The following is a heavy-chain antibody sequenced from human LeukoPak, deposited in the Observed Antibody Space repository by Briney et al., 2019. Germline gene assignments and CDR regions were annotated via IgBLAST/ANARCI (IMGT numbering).Heavy chain of an antibody. Sequence: PSETLSLTCGVSGYSISRGYYWAWIRQPPGKGLEWIGTIYHIGSTYYNPSLESRVTISVDTSKNEFSLNLNSVTAADTAVYCCARAGWIITSGIDYWGQGALVTVSS. V-gene: IGHV4-38-2*01. J-gene: IGHJ4*02. CDR1: GYSISRGYY. D-gene: IGHD1-20*01. CDR3: ARAGWIITSGIDY. CDR2: IYHIGST.